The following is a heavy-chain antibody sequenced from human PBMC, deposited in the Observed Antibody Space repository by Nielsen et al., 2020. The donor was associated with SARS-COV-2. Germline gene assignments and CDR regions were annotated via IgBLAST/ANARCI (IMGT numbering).Heavy chain of an antibody. CDR3: ARDSVLLWYFDL. J-gene: IGHJ2*01. CDR2: INHSGST. Sequence: SETLSLTCAVYGGSFSGYYWSWIRQPPGKGLEWIGEINHSGSTNYNPSLKSRVTISVDTSKNQFSLKLSSVTAADTAVYYCARDSVLLWYFDLWGRGTLVTASS. V-gene: IGHV4-34*01. D-gene: IGHD3-10*01. CDR1: GGSFSGYY.